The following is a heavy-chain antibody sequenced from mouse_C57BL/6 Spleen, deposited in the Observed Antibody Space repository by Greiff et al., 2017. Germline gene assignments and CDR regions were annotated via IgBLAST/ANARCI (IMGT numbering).Heavy chain of an antibody. CDR3: ARRDYGSSLFAY. J-gene: IGHJ3*01. Sequence: QVHVKQPGAELVKPGASVKLSCKASGYTFTSYWMHWVKQRPGQGLEWIGMIHPNSGSTNYNEKFKSKATLTVDKSSSTAYMQLSSLTSEDSAVYYCARRDYGSSLFAYWGQGTLVTVSA. CDR1: GYTFTSYW. CDR2: IHPNSGST. V-gene: IGHV1-64*01. D-gene: IGHD1-1*01.